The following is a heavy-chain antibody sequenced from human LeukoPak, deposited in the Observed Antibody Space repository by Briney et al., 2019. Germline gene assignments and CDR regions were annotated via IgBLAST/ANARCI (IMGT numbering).Heavy chain of an antibody. CDR2: ISTSGSTI. V-gene: IGHV3-48*03. J-gene: IGHJ4*02. CDR3: ARWIAAHVY. CDR1: GFTFSSYE. Sequence: PGGSLRLSCAASGFTFSSYEMHWVRQAPGKGLEWVSYISTSGSTIYYAGSVKGRFTISRDNAKNSLFLQMNSLRAEDTAVYYCARWIAAHVYWGQGTLVTVSS. D-gene: IGHD6-13*01.